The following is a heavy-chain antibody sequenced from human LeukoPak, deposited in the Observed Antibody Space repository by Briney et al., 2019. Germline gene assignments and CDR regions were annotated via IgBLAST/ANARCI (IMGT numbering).Heavy chain of an antibody. V-gene: IGHV3-74*01. CDR3: TRDRTTVTLFDY. Sequence: GGSLRLSCAASGFTFNNYWIHWVRQTPGKGLVWISAISTDGSTTRYADSVKGRITISRDNAKNTVCLQMNNLRGEDTAVYYCTRDRTTVTLFDYWGQGTLVTVSS. CDR1: GFTFNNYW. D-gene: IGHD4-17*01. CDR2: ISTDGSTT. J-gene: IGHJ4*02.